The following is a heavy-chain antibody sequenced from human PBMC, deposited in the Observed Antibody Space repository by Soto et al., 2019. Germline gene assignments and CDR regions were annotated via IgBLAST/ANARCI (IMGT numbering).Heavy chain of an antibody. CDR1: GYTFTNHG. J-gene: IGHJ4*02. CDR2: ISGHNGNT. V-gene: IGHV1-18*01. Sequence: QVQLVQSGAEVKKPGAAVKVSCKASGYTFTNHGISWVRQAPGQGLEWLGWISGHNGNTKYAQRLQGRVTMTTDTSTSTAYMELRSLKSNDPVVYYCARDLYPLAYYFYYWGQGTLVTVSS. CDR3: ARDLYPLAYYFYY.